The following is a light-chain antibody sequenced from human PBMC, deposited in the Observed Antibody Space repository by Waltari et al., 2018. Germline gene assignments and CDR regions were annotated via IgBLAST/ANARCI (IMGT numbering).Light chain of an antibody. CDR1: QSVSSAY. V-gene: IGKV3-20*01. J-gene: IGKJ1*01. CDR2: GAS. CDR3: QQYGSSPRT. Sequence: EIVLTQSPGSLSLSPGERATLSCRASQSVSSAYLAWYQHKPGQAPRLLIYGASSRATGIPDRFRGSGSGTDFTLTIDTLEPEDFAVYYCQQYGSSPRTFGQGTKVEI.